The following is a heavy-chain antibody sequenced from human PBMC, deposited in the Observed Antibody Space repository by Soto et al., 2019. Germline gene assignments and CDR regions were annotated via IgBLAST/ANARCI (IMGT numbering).Heavy chain of an antibody. V-gene: IGHV3-53*01. CDR1: GFTVSSNY. CDR2: IYSGGST. CDR3: ARGGDRYYYGMDV. D-gene: IGHD2-21*01. Sequence: HPGGSLRLSCAASGFTVSSNYMSWVRQAPGKGLEWVSVIYSGGSTYYADSVKGRFTISRDNSKNTLYLQMNSLRAEDTAVYYCARGGDRYYYGMDVWGQGTTVTVSS. J-gene: IGHJ6*02.